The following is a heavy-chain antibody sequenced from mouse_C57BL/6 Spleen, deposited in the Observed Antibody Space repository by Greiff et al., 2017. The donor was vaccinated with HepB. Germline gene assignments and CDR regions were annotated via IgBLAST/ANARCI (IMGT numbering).Heavy chain of an antibody. J-gene: IGHJ1*03. Sequence: VNLMESGPELVKPGASVKISCKASGYAFSSSWMNWVKQRPGKGLEWIGRIYPGDGDTNYNGKFKGKATLTADKSSSTAYMQLSSLTSEDSAVYFCASQIYYGPSGYFDVWGTGTTVTVSS. CDR3: ASQIYYGPSGYFDV. CDR2: IYPGDGDT. D-gene: IGHD2-1*01. V-gene: IGHV1-82*01. CDR1: GYAFSSSW.